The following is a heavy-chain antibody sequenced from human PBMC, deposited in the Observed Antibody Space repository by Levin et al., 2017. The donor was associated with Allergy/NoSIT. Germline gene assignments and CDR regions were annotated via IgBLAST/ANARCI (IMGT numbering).Heavy chain of an antibody. J-gene: IGHJ6*02. CDR3: ARERVVPAARSYYYYGMDV. V-gene: IGHV3-33*01. D-gene: IGHD2-2*01. CDR2: IWYDGSNK. Sequence: GGSLRLSCAASGFTFSSYGMHWVRQAPGKGLEWVAVIWYDGSNKYYADSVKGRFTISRDNSKNTLYLQMNSLRAEDTAVYYCARERVVPAARSYYYYGMDVWGQGTTVTVSS. CDR1: GFTFSSYG.